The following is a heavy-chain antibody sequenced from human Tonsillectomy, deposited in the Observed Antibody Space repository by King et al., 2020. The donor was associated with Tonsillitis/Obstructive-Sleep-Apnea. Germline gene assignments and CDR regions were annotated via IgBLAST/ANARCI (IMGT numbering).Heavy chain of an antibody. V-gene: IGHV5-10-1*01. Sequence: VQLVESGAEVKKSGESLRISCKGSGYSFTSYWISWVRQMPGKGLEWMGRIDPSDSYTDYSPSFQGHVTISADKSISTAYLQWSSLRASDTAMYYCARLAPGTLYYYYHMDVWGKGTTVTVSS. CDR3: ARLAPGTLYYYYHMDV. D-gene: IGHD1-26*01. CDR1: GYSFTSYW. CDR2: IDPSDSYT. J-gene: IGHJ6*03.